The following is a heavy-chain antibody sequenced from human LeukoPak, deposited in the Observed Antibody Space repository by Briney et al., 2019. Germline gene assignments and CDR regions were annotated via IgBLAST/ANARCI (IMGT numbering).Heavy chain of an antibody. CDR1: GFTFSSYE. J-gene: IGHJ4*02. CDR2: ISSSGSAI. CDR3: ARDGDYSLLDY. Sequence: GGSLRLSCAASGFTFSSYEMNWVRQAPGKGLEWVSYISSSGSAIYYADSVKGRFPISTDNAQNSLYLQMTSLRAEDTAVYYCARDGDYSLLDYWGQGTLVTVSS. D-gene: IGHD4-11*01. V-gene: IGHV3-48*03.